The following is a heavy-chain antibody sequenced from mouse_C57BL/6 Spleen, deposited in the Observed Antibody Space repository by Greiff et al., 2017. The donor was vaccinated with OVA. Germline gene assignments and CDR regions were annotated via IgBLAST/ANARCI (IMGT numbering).Heavy chain of an antibody. CDR1: GYTFTDYE. D-gene: IGHD2-5*01. V-gene: IGHV1-15*01. Sequence: VKLMESGAELVRPGASVTLSCKASGYTFTDYEMHWVKQTPVHGLEWIGAIDPETGGTAYKQKFKGKAILTADKSSSTAYMELRSLTSEDADVYYCTRKTYYSNYEYFDVWGTGTTVTVSS. CDR3: TRKTYYSNYEYFDV. J-gene: IGHJ1*03. CDR2: IDPETGGT.